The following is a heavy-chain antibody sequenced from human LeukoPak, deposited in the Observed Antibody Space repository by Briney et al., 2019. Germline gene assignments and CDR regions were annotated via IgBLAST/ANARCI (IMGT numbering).Heavy chain of an antibody. CDR3: AKDKGASIAARLSYFDY. J-gene: IGHJ4*02. CDR2: ISSSSSYI. CDR1: GFTFSSYS. Sequence: GGSLRLSCAASGFTFSSYSMNWVRQAPGKGLEWVSSISSSSSYIYYADSVKGRFTISRDNSKNTLYLQMNSLRAEDTAVYYCAKDKGASIAARLSYFDYWGQGTLVTVSS. V-gene: IGHV3-21*04. D-gene: IGHD6-6*01.